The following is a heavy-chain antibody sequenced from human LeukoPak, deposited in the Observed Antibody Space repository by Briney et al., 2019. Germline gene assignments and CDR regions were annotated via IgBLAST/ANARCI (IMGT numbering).Heavy chain of an antibody. CDR2: IYPGDSDT. CDR3: AISGPGYSYGSSFDY. J-gene: IGHJ4*02. V-gene: IGHV5-51*01. D-gene: IGHD5-18*01. CDR1: GYSFTSYW. Sequence: GESLKISCKGSGYSFTSYWIGWVRQMPGKGLEWMGIIYPGDSDTRYSPSFQGQVTISADKSNSTAYLQWSSLKASDTAMYYCAISGPGYSYGSSFDYWGQGTLVTVSS.